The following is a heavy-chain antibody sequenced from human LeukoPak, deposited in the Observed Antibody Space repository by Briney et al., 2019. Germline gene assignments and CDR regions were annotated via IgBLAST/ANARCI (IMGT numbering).Heavy chain of an antibody. CDR1: GFTFSSYG. D-gene: IGHD3-10*01. Sequence: GGSLRLSCAASGFTFSSYGMHWVRQAPGKGLEWVAVIWYDGSNKYYADSVKGRFTISRDNSKNTLYLQMNSLRAEDTAVYYCAREYGSGNENWFDPWGQGTLVTVSP. CDR3: AREYGSGNENWFDP. CDR2: IWYDGSNK. J-gene: IGHJ5*02. V-gene: IGHV3-33*01.